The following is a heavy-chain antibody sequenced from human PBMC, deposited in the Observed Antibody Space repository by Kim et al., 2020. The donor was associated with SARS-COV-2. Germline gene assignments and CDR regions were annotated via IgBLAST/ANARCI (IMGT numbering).Heavy chain of an antibody. V-gene: IGHV3-23*01. CDR2: ISGSGGTT. CDR1: GFTFSTYV. Sequence: GGSLRLSCAASGFTFSTYVMSWVRQAPGKGLEWVSTISGSGGTTYSADSVNGRFTVSRDNSKNTLYLQMNSLRAEDTAVYYCASPTDRFCSGDSCLNSWGQGTLVTVSA. CDR3: ASPTDRFCSGDSCLNS. D-gene: IGHD2-15*01. J-gene: IGHJ4*02.